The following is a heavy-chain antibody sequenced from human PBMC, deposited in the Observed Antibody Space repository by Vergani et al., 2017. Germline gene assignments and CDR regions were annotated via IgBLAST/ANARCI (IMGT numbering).Heavy chain of an antibody. V-gene: IGHV1-2*02. D-gene: IGHD2-2*01. CDR3: ARGGSDCSRTSCYSYPKYGMDV. CDR1: GYTFTGYY. J-gene: IGHJ6*02. CDR2: INPNSGGT. Sequence: QVQLVQSGAEVKKPGASVKVSCKASGYTFTGYYMHWVRQAPGQGLEWMGWINPNSGGTNYAQKFQGRVTMTRDTSISTAYMELSRLRSDDTAVYYCARGGSDCSRTSCYSYPKYGMDVWGQGTTVTVSS.